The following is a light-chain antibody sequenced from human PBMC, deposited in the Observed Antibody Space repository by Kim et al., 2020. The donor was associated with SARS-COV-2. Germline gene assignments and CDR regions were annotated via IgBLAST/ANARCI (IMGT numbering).Light chain of an antibody. CDR3: QSYDGSNRWV. V-gene: IGLV6-57*01. CDR1: SGSIASNY. J-gene: IGLJ3*02. CDR2: DDN. Sequence: TVATSCSRSSGSIASNYVQWYQQRPRSSATTVIYDDNQRPSGVPDRFSGSIDSSSNSASLTISGLKKEDEADDYCQSYDGSNRWVFGGGTKLTVL.